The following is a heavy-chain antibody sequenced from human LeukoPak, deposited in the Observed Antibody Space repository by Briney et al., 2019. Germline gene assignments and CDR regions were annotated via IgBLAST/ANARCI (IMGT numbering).Heavy chain of an antibody. CDR1: GFTFSSYG. CDR2: ISGSGGST. J-gene: IGHJ3*02. V-gene: IGHV3-23*01. D-gene: IGHD6-19*01. CDR3: ARHTYSSDWFLDAFDI. Sequence: GGTLRLSCAASGFTFSSYGMSWVRQAPGKGLEWVSAISGSGGSTYYADSVKGRFTISRDNSKNTLYLQMNSLRAEDTAVYYCARHTYSSDWFLDAFDIWGQGTMVTVSS.